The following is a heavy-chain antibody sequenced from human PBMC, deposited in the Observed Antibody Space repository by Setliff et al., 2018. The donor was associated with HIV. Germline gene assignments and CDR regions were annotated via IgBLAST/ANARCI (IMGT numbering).Heavy chain of an antibody. CDR3: AEVGYCSGGSCYGMDV. Sequence: PSETLSLTCTVSGGSISSYYWSWIRQPAGKGLEWIGRIYTSGSTYYNPSLKSRVTISVDTSKNQFSLKLRSVTAADTAVYYCAEVGYCSGGSCYGMDVWGQGTTVTVSS. V-gene: IGHV4-4*07. CDR1: GGSISSYY. CDR2: IYTSGST. D-gene: IGHD2-15*01. J-gene: IGHJ6*02.